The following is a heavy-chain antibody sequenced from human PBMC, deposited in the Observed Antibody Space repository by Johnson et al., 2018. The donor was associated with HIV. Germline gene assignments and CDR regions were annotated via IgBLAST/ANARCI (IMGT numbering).Heavy chain of an antibody. D-gene: IGHD6-25*01. J-gene: IGHJ3*02. Sequence: EQLVESGGGLVKPGGSLRLSCAASGFTFSDYYMSWIRQAPGKGLEWVANIKQDGSEKYYVDSVKGRFTISRDNSKNTLYLQMNSLRPEDTAAYYCATIAAHGAAFDIWGQGTVVTVSS. CDR3: ATIAAHGAAFDI. V-gene: IGHV3-7*01. CDR2: IKQDGSEK. CDR1: GFTFSDYY.